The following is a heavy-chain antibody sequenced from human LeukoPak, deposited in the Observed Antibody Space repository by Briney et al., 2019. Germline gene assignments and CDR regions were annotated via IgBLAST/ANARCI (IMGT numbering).Heavy chain of an antibody. CDR1: GFIFDDYG. D-gene: IGHD6-13*01. Sequence: GGALRLSCAASGFIFDDYGMSWVRQVPGKGVEWVSGINWNGVSTGYADSVNVRFIISRDNAKNSLYLQMNSLRAEDTALYYCAREGLSDSSSWYPSSFDPWGQGTLVTVSS. CDR3: AREGLSDSSSWYPSSFDP. V-gene: IGHV3-20*04. CDR2: INWNGVST. J-gene: IGHJ5*02.